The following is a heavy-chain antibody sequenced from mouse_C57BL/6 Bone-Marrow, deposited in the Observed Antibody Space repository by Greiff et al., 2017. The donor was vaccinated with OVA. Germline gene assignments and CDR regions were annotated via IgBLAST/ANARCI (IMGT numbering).Heavy chain of an antibody. CDR2: ISSGGDYI. CDR3: TREDGSIQSWFAY. CDR1: GFTFSSYA. J-gene: IGHJ3*01. D-gene: IGHD1-1*01. V-gene: IGHV5-9-1*02. Sequence: EVKLMESGEGLVKPGGSLKLSCAASGFTFSSYAMSWVRQTPEKRLEWVAYISSGGDYIYYADTVKGRFTISRDNARNTLYLQMSSLQSEDTAMYYCTREDGSIQSWFAYWGQGTLVTVSA.